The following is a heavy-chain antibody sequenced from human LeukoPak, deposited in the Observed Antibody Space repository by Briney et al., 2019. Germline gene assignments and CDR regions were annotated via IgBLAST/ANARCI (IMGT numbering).Heavy chain of an antibody. CDR2: IYYTGIT. D-gene: IGHD4-17*01. CDR1: GGSIGSTAYY. J-gene: IGHJ4*02. CDR3: VGRRGDGYYRPEY. V-gene: IGHV4-39*01. Sequence: SETLSLTCSVSGGSIGSTAYYWGWIRQPPGKGLEWIGSIYYTGITYYNPSLKSRVTISLDTSRNQFSLKLNSVTAPETAVYYCVGRRGDGYYRPEYWGQGTLVTVSS.